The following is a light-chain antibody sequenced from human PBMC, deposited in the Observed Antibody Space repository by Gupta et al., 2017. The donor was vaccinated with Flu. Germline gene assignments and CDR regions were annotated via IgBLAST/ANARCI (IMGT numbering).Light chain of an antibody. Sequence: VTISCSGSSSNIGTYTVNWYRQVPGMAPKLLMYGSNQRRSGGPDRCSGSNSGASAALAITGLQAEEEADDYCEAWEDSRNGHLVFGRGTKLTVL. CDR1: SSNIGTYT. V-gene: IGLV1-44*01. CDR3: EAWEDSRNGHLV. CDR2: GSN. J-gene: IGLJ2*01.